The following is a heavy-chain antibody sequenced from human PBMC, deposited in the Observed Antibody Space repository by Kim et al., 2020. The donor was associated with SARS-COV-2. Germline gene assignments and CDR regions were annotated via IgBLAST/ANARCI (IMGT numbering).Heavy chain of an antibody. CDR3: ARGGNTSSRGAFDC. CDR1: GFTFSTYW. D-gene: IGHD6-13*01. J-gene: IGHJ4*02. V-gene: IGHV3-74*01. CDR2: IYSDGTTT. Sequence: GGSLRLSCAASGFTFSTYWMHWVRQVPGKGLVWVSRIYSDGTTTNYADSVKGRFTISRDNAKNTLYLEMNSLRAEDTAVYYCARGGNTSSRGAFDCWGQGTPVTVSS.